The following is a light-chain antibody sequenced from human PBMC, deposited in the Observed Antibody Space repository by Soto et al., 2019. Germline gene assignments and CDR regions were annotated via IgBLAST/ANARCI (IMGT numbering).Light chain of an antibody. CDR3: QQYNNWPYT. J-gene: IGKJ2*01. V-gene: IGKV3D-15*01. CDR1: QSVRSN. CDR2: GAS. Sequence: EIVMTQSPATLSVSPGERATLSCRASQSVRSNFAWYQQKPGQPPRLLIYGASTRATGIPARFSGSGSGTEFTLTISSLQSEDFAVYYCQQYNNWPYTFGQGTKLEIK.